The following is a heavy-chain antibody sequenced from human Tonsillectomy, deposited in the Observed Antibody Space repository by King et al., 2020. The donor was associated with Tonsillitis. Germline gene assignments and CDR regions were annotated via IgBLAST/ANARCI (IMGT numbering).Heavy chain of an antibody. D-gene: IGHD1-26*01. CDR1: GFTLISYW. J-gene: IGHJ6*02. CDR3: ARDRAITEYYYYGMDV. CDR2: IKQDGSEK. V-gene: IGHV3-7*01. Sequence: VQLVESGGGLVQPGGSLRLSCAASGFTLISYWMNWVLQAPGKGLEWWGKIKQDGSEKYYVESVNGRFTISRDNSKNALYLQMNSLRAEDTAVYYCARDRAITEYYYYGMDVWGQGTTVTVSS.